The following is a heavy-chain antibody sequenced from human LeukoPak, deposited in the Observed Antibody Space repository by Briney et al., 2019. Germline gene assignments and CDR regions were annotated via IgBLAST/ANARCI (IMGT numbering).Heavy chain of an antibody. D-gene: IGHD1-26*01. CDR1: GYTFTDYY. V-gene: IGHV1-69-2*01. J-gene: IGHJ4*02. CDR2: VDPEDGET. Sequence: ATVKIPCKVSGYTFTDYYMHWVQQAPGKGLEWMGLVDPEDGETIYAEKFQGRVTITADTSTDTAYMELSSLRSEDTAVYYCAIPAGRGAHTRDYWGQGTLVTVSS. CDR3: AIPAGRGAHTRDY.